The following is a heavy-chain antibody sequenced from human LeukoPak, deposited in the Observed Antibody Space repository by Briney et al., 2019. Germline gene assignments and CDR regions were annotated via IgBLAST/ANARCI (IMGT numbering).Heavy chain of an antibody. D-gene: IGHD1-1*01. J-gene: IGHJ4*02. CDR1: GYTLTELS. CDR3: ATAPYLRKTSFDY. CDR2: FDPEDGET. V-gene: IGHV1-24*01. Sequence: GASVKVSSKVSGYTLTELSMHWVRQAPGKGLEWMGGFDPEDGETIYAQKFQGRVTMTEDTPTDTAYMELSSLRSEDTAVYYRATAPYLRKTSFDYWGQGTLVTVSS.